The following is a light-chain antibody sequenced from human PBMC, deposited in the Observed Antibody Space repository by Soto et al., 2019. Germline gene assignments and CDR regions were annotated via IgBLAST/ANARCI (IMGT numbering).Light chain of an antibody. CDR2: AAS. J-gene: IGKJ4*01. CDR3: QQYNNWPRAT. CDR1: QSVSVNS. V-gene: IGKV3-20*01. Sequence: EIVLTQSPGTLSLSPGERATLSCRASQSVSVNSLAWYQQKGGQAPRLLIYAASTRATGVPDRFSGSGSGTDFALTISRLETEDFAVYYCQQYNNWPRATFGGGTKVEIK.